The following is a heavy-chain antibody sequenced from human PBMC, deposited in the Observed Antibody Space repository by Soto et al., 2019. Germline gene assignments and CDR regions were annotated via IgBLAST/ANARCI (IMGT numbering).Heavy chain of an antibody. J-gene: IGHJ4*02. CDR1: GGSIISYY. V-gene: IGHV4-59*08. CDR2: IYYSGST. D-gene: IGHD1-26*01. Sequence: SETLSLTCTVSGGSIISYYWSWIRQPPGKGLEWIGYIYYSGSTNYNPSLKSRVTISVDTSKNQFSLKLTSVTATDTAVYYCARHAGDTGSYSPGLHWGQGTLVTVSS. CDR3: ARHAGDTGSYSPGLH.